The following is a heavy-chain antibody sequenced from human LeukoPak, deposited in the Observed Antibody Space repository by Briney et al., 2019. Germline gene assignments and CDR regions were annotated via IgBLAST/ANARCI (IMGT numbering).Heavy chain of an antibody. J-gene: IGHJ4*02. CDR1: GGSFNGYY. D-gene: IGHD3-10*01. Sequence: SESLSLTCTVSGGSFNGYYWTWVRQPPGKGLGWVGHIFYNGDTNYDPSLKSRVTISLATYKGQFSLNLNSVHAADTDVYRCARHPPGYYEKGCYYPYYFDHSGQGTLVTVSS. CDR2: IFYNGDT. V-gene: IGHV4-59*08. CDR3: ARHPPGYYEKGCYYPYYFDH.